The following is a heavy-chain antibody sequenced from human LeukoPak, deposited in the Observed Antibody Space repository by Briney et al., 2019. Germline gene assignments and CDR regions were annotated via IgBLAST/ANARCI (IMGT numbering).Heavy chain of an antibody. CDR1: GFTFSSYG. V-gene: IGHV3-30*18. CDR3: AKTGKQPARYSSGWSFDY. Sequence: GGSLRLSCAASGFTFSSYGMHWVRQAPGKGLEWVAVISYDGSNKYYADSVKGRFTISRDNSKNTLYLQMNSLRAEDTAVYYCAKTGKQPARYSSGWSFDYWGQGTLVTVSS. D-gene: IGHD6-19*01. CDR2: ISYDGSNK. J-gene: IGHJ4*02.